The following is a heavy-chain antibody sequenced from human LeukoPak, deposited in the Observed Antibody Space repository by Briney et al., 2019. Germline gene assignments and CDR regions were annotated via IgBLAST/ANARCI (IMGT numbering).Heavy chain of an antibody. D-gene: IGHD3-16*01. J-gene: IGHJ4*02. V-gene: IGHV4-59*01. CDR3: ASFGGTMDY. CDR1: GGSISSYY. Sequence: SETLSLTCTVSGGSISSYYWSWIRQPPGKGLEWIGYIYYSGSTNYNPSLKSRVTISVDTSKNQFSRKLSSVTAADTAVYYCASFGGTMDYWGQGTLVTVSS. CDR2: IYYSGST.